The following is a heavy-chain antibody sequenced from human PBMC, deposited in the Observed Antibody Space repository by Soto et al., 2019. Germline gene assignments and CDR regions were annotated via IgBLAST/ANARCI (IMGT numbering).Heavy chain of an antibody. V-gene: IGHV1-69*06. D-gene: IGHD2-2*01. Sequence: VASVKVSCKASGGTFSSYAISWVRQAPGQGLEWMGGIIPIFGTANYAQKFQGRVTITADKSTSTAYMELSSLRSEDTAVYYCARDAIVPAATSYYYYGMDVWGQGTTVTVSS. CDR2: IIPIFGTA. J-gene: IGHJ6*02. CDR3: ARDAIVPAATSYYYYGMDV. CDR1: GGTFSSYA.